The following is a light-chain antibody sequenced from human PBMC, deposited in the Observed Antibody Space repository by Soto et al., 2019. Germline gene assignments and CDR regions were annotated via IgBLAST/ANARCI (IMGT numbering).Light chain of an antibody. V-gene: IGKV1-9*01. Sequence: IQLTQSPSSLSASVGDTVTITCRASQGISSYLAWYQQKPGKAPKLLLYAASTLQSGVPSRFGGSGSGTDFTLTISSLQPEDFATYYCQQFNSYPLTFGGGTKVEIK. CDR3: QQFNSYPLT. CDR1: QGISSY. CDR2: AAS. J-gene: IGKJ4*01.